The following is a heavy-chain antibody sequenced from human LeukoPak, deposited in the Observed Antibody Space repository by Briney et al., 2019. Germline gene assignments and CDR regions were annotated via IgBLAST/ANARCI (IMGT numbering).Heavy chain of an antibody. D-gene: IGHD6-13*01. J-gene: IGHJ4*02. CDR2: ITGSGGTT. V-gene: IGHV3-23*01. CDR3: ARGTGAPAAGTFHFDY. CDR1: GFTFSSYA. Sequence: GGSLRLSCAASGFTFSSYAMSWVRQAPGKGLEWVSAITGSGGTTYYADSVKGRFTISRDNSKNTLYLQMNSLRAEDTAVFYCARGTGAPAAGTFHFDYWGQGTLVTVSS.